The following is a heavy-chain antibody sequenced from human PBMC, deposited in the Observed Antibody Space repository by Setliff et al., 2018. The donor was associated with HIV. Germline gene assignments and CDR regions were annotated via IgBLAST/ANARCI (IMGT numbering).Heavy chain of an antibody. D-gene: IGHD4-4*01. CDR2: IAHDGSTQ. CDR3: TRHSTDPWSLLDY. V-gene: IGHV3-30*03. Sequence: GGSLRLSCAASGITFSTNAMHWVRQVPGKGLQWVAVIAHDGSTQYYADSVLGRFTISRDNSKNTLDLQMNSLRVDDTAVYYCTRHSTDPWSLLDYWGQGTLVTVSS. J-gene: IGHJ4*02. CDR1: GITFSTNA.